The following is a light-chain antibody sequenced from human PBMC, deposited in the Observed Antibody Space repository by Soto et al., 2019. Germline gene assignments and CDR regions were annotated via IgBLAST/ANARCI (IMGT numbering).Light chain of an antibody. J-gene: IGKJ4*01. V-gene: IGKV1-33*01. CDR3: QQWGT. CDR2: DAS. CDR1: QDISNY. Sequence: DIQMTQSPSSLSASVGDRVTITCQASQDISNYLNWYQQKPGKAPKLLIYDASNLETGVPSRFSGSGSVTDFTFTISSLQPEDIATYYCQQWGTFGVGTKVEIK.